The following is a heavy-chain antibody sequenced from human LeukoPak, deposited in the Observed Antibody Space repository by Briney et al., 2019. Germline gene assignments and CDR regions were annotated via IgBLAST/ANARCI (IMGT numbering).Heavy chain of an antibody. CDR1: GFTVSGNY. Sequence: GGSLRLSCAASGFTVSGNYMSWVRQAPGKGLEWVSVIYTDGSTFYADSVKGRFTISRDNSKSTLYLQMNSLRAEDTAVYYCARSMTTVATSPYYWGQGTLVTVSS. J-gene: IGHJ4*02. CDR3: ARSMTTVATSPYY. V-gene: IGHV3-53*01. D-gene: IGHD4-17*01. CDR2: IYTDGST.